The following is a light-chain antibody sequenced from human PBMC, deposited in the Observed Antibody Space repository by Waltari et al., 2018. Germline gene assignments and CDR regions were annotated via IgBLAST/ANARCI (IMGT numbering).Light chain of an antibody. Sequence: DVQLTHSPSTLSASVGDRVTITCRASESVKNNLAWYQHQPGKAPKVLVHKASGLESGVPSRFSGSGYGTEFTLTISSLEPDDFATYYCHQYNTLPLTFGGGTKVEIK. J-gene: IGKJ4*01. CDR3: HQYNTLPLT. CDR2: KAS. V-gene: IGKV1-5*03. CDR1: ESVKNN.